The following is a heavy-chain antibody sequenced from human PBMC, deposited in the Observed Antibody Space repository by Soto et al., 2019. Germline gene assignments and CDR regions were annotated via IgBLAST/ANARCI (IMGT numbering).Heavy chain of an antibody. CDR2: IYYSGST. J-gene: IGHJ4*02. V-gene: IGHV4-30-4*01. D-gene: IGHD2-2*01. Sequence: SETLSLTCTVSGGSISSGDYYWSWIRQPPGKGLEWIGYIYYSGSTYYNPSLKSRVTISVDTSKNQFSLKVNSVTAAATAVYSRARNESRYASGAFAYWGQGTLVTVSS. CDR1: GGSISSGDYY. CDR3: ARNESRYASGAFAY.